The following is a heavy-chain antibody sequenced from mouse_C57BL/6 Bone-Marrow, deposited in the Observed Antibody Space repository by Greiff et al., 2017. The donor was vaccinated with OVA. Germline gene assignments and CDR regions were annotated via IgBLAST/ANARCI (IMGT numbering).Heavy chain of an antibody. J-gene: IGHJ2*01. V-gene: IGHV5-4*01. CDR3: ARGFPYYYGSSYELDY. Sequence: EVQRVESGGGLVKPGGSLKLSCAASGFTFSSYAMSWVRQTPEKRLEWVATLSDGGSYTYYPDNVKGRFTISRDNAKNNLYLQMSHLKSEDTAMYYCARGFPYYYGSSYELDYWGQGTTLTVSS. CDR2: LSDGGSYT. CDR1: GFTFSSYA. D-gene: IGHD1-1*01.